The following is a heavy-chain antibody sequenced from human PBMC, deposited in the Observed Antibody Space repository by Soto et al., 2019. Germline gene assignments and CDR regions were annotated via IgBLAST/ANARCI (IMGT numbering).Heavy chain of an antibody. Sequence: SETLSLTCTVSGGSISSSSYYWGWIRQPPGKGLEWIGSIYYSGSTYYNPSLKSRVTISVDTSKNQFSLKLSSVTAADTAVYYCATRGITGTHRGYYYYGMDVWGQGTTVTVSS. CDR3: ATRGITGTHRGYYYYGMDV. CDR2: IYYSGST. V-gene: IGHV4-39*01. J-gene: IGHJ6*02. D-gene: IGHD1-20*01. CDR1: GGSISSSSYY.